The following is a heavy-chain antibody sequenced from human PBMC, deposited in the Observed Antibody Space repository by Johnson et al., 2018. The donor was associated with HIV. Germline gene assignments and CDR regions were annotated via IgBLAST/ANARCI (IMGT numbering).Heavy chain of an antibody. CDR1: GFSFDDYG. CDR2: INWNGGST. J-gene: IGHJ3*02. CDR3: ARGSYDGDAFDI. D-gene: IGHD1-26*01. V-gene: IGHV3-20*04. Sequence: VQLVESGGGVVQPGRSLRLSCAASGFSFDDYGMSWVRQAPGKGLEWVSGINWNGGSTGYADSVKGRFTISRDNAKNSLYLQMNSLRAGDTALYYCARGSYDGDAFDIWGQGTMVTVYS.